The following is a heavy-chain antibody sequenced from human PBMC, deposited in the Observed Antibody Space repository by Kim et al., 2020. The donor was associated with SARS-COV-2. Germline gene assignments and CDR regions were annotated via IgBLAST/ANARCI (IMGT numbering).Heavy chain of an antibody. J-gene: IGHJ4*02. CDR2: ISGSGGSR. CDR1: GFTFRTNA. D-gene: IGHD6-13*01. V-gene: IGHV3-23*01. CDR3: AKDLDNRGYPQGPSDY. Sequence: GGSLRLSCAASGFTFRTNAMSWVRRAPGKGLEWVASISGSGGSRFYADSVKGRFTISKDSTENTLHLHMSSLRDEDTAVYYCAKDLDNRGYPQGPSDYWGQGTQVTVSS.